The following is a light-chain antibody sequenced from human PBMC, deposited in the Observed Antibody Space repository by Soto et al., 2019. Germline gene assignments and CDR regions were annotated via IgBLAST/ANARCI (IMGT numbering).Light chain of an antibody. J-gene: IGKJ2*01. Sequence: EVVLTQSPVTLSLSPGERATLSCRASQSVGTFLAWYQQKPGQAPKLIIYDTSNMATGIPARFSGTGSGTDFALTISSVEPEDFAVYFCQHRTNWPRTFGQGTKLDIK. V-gene: IGKV3-11*01. CDR2: DTS. CDR1: QSVGTF. CDR3: QHRTNWPRT.